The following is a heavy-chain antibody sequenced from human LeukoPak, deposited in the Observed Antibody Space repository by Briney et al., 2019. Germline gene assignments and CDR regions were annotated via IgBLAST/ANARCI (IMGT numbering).Heavy chain of an antibody. Sequence: KPGGSLRLSCAASGFTFSDFYMSWIRQAPGKGLEWVSYLSTTSSHKNYADSVKGRFTISRDNAKNSLYLQMNNLGAEDTAVYYCARGGAQYFANWGQGTLVTVSS. V-gene: IGHV3-11*06. J-gene: IGHJ4*02. D-gene: IGHD4/OR15-4a*01. CDR3: ARGGAQYFAN. CDR1: GFTFSDFY. CDR2: LSTTSSHK.